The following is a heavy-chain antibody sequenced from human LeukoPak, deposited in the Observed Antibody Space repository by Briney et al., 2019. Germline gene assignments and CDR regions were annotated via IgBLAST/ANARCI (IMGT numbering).Heavy chain of an antibody. CDR2: IIPIFGTA. CDR1: GGTFNTYS. J-gene: IGHJ6*03. V-gene: IGHV1-69*06. Sequence: SVKVSCKASGGTFNTYSINWVRQAPGQGLQWMGAIIPIFGTASYAQRFQGRVTITADKSTSTAYMELRSLRSEDTAVYYCARADYYYYYYMDVWGKGTTVTVSS. CDR3: ARADYYYYYYMDV.